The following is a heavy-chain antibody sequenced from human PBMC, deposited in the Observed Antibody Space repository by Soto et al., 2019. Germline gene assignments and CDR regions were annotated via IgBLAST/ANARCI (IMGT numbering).Heavy chain of an antibody. CDR3: ARIVVRGVIRYYYGMDV. J-gene: IGHJ6*02. CDR1: GYSFTSYW. Sequence: ESLKISCKGSGYSFTSYWIGWVRQMPGKGLEWMGIIYPGDSDTRYSPSFQGQVTISADKSISTAYLQWSSLKASDTAMYYCARIVVRGVIRYYYGMDVWGQGTTVTVSS. CDR2: IYPGDSDT. V-gene: IGHV5-51*01. D-gene: IGHD3-10*01.